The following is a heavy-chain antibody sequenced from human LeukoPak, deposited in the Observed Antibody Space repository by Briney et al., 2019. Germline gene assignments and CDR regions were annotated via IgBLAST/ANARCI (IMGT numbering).Heavy chain of an antibody. CDR1: GGTFSSYA. Sequence: GASVKVSCKASGGTFSSYAISWVRQAPGQGLEWMGGIIPIFGTANYAQKFQGRVTITADESTSTAYMELSSLRSEDTAVYYCARDDELRFNGMDVWGQGTTVTVSS. D-gene: IGHD3-3*01. CDR2: IIPIFGTA. V-gene: IGHV1-69*13. CDR3: ARDDELRFNGMDV. J-gene: IGHJ6*02.